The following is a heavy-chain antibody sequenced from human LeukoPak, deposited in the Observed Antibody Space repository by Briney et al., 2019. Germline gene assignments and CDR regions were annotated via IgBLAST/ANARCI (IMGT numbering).Heavy chain of an antibody. Sequence: SETLSLTCTVSGGSINSYYWSWIRQPPGKGLEWIGSIYHSGSTYYNPSLKSRVTISVDTSKNQFSLKLSSVTAADTAVYYCAREKSGYSYGSVYFDYWGQGTLVTVSS. CDR2: IYHSGST. V-gene: IGHV4-38-2*02. J-gene: IGHJ4*02. CDR1: GGSINSYY. D-gene: IGHD5-18*01. CDR3: AREKSGYSYGSVYFDY.